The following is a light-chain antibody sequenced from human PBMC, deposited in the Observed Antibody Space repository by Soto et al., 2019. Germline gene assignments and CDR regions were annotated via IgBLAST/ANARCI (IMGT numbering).Light chain of an antibody. CDR2: DAS. CDR1: QGVSLS. Sequence: AIQLTQSPSSLSASVGDRVTITCRASQGVSLSIAWYQQTPGRAPKLLIYDASALASGVPSRFSASGSGTDFVLTISSLQPEDFATYFCQQFEIYPITFCQGTRLEI. CDR3: QQFEIYPIT. J-gene: IGKJ5*01. V-gene: IGKV1-13*02.